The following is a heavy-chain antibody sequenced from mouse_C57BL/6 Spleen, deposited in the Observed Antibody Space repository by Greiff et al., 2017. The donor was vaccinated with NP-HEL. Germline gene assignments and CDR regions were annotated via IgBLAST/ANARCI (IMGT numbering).Heavy chain of an antibody. J-gene: IGHJ2*01. V-gene: IGHV1-54*01. CDR1: GYAFTNYL. CDR3: ARFGTTVVADY. D-gene: IGHD1-1*01. CDR2: INPGSGGT. Sequence: VQRVESGAELVRPGTSVKVSCKASGYAFTNYLIEWVKQRPGQGLEWIGVINPGSGGTNYNEKFKGKATLTADKSSSTAYMQLSSLTSEDSAVYFCARFGTTVVADYWGQGTTLTVSS.